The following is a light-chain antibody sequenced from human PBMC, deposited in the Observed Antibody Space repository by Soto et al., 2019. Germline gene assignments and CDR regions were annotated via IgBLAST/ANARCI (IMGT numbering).Light chain of an antibody. J-gene: IGKJ4*01. Sequence: EIVMTQSPATLSVSPGERATLSCRASQSVSSNLAWYQQKPGQAPRLLIYGASTRATGIPARFSGSGSGTEFTLTNSSLQSEDFAVYYCQQYNNWHPLTFGGGTKVEIK. CDR3: QQYNNWHPLT. V-gene: IGKV3-15*01. CDR1: QSVSSN. CDR2: GAS.